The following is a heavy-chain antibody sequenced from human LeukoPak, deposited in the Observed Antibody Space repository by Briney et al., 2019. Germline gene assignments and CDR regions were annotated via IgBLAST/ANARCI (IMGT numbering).Heavy chain of an antibody. D-gene: IGHD3-22*01. CDR2: IYYSGST. CDR3: ASILGSDYYDSSGTFDY. J-gene: IGHJ4*02. V-gene: IGHV4-59*08. Sequence: NPSETLSLTCTVSGGSISSYYWGWIRQPPGKGLEWIGYIYYSGSTNYNPSLKSRVTISVDTSKNQFSLKLSSVTAADTAVYYCASILGSDYYDSSGTFDYWGQGTLVTVSS. CDR1: GGSISSYY.